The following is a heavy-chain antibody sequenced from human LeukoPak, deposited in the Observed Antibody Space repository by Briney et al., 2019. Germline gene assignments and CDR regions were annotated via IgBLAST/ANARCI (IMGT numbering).Heavy chain of an antibody. Sequence: PGGSLRLSCVASGFTFSSSAMSWVRQAPGKGLEWVSALSGSGGSTYYADSVKGRFTISRDNSKNTLYLQMNSLRAEDTALYFCAKPTRATTGYYYLEHFHHWGQGTLVTVSS. CDR1: GFTFSSSA. D-gene: IGHD3-22*01. CDR3: AKPTRATTGYYYLEHFHH. J-gene: IGHJ1*01. CDR2: LSGSGGST. V-gene: IGHV3-23*01.